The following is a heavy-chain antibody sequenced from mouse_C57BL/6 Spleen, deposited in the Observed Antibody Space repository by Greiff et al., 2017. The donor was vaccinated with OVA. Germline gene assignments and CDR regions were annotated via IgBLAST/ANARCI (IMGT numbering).Heavy chain of an antibody. CDR3: ARQGGYDASMDY. CDR1: GFTFSDYY. J-gene: IGHJ4*01. Sequence: EVKVVESGGGLVQPGGSLKLSCAASGFTFSDYYMYWVRQTPEKRLEWVAYISNGGGSTYYPDTVKGRFTISRDNAKNTLYLQMSRLKSEDTAMYYCARQGGYDASMDYWGQGTSGTVSS. V-gene: IGHV5-12*01. CDR2: ISNGGGST. D-gene: IGHD2-2*01.